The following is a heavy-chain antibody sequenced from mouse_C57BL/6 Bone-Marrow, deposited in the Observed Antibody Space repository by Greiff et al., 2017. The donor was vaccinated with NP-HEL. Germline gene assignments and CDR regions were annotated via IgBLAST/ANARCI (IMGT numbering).Heavy chain of an antibody. CDR3: ARSYYYGSSYWYFDV. Sequence: QVQLKESGPELVKPGASVKISCKASGYAFSSSWMNWVKQRPGKGLEWIGRSYPGDGDTNYNGKFKGKATLTADKSSSTAYMQLSSLTSEDSAVYFCARSYYYGSSYWYFDVWGTGTTVTVSS. CDR1: GYAFSSSW. D-gene: IGHD1-1*01. J-gene: IGHJ1*03. CDR2: SYPGDGDT. V-gene: IGHV1-82*01.